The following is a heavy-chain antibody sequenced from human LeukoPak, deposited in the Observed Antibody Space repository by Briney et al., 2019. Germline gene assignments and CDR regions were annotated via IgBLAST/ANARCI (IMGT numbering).Heavy chain of an antibody. D-gene: IGHD2-2*01. CDR3: ARGYEGYDY. CDR1: GYRLTSYG. CDR2: ISTYNGNT. J-gene: IGHJ4*02. V-gene: IGHV1-18*03. Sequence: ASVKVSCKASGYRLTSYGISWVRQAPGQGLEWMGWISTYNGNTNYAQKFQDRVTMTTDTSTSTAYMELRSLRSDDMAVYYCARGYEGYDYWGQGTLVTVSS.